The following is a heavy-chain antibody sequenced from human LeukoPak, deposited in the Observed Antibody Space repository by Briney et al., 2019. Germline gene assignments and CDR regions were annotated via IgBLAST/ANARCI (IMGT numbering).Heavy chain of an antibody. Sequence: GGSLRLSCAASGFTFSSYAMHWVRQAPGKGLEWVAVISYDGSNKYYVDSVKGRFTISRDNSKNTLYLQMNSLRAEDTAVYYCAREAAGGAFDIWGQGTMVTVSS. CDR2: ISYDGSNK. J-gene: IGHJ3*02. CDR3: AREAAGGAFDI. D-gene: IGHD3-10*01. CDR1: GFTFSSYA. V-gene: IGHV3-30*01.